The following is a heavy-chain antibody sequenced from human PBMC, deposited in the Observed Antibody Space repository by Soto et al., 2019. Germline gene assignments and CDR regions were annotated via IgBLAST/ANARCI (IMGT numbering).Heavy chain of an antibody. J-gene: IGHJ6*02. CDR2: ISAYDGKT. CDR1: GYTFNTYG. Sequence: ASVKVSCKTSGYTFNTYGINWVRQAPGQGLELMGWISAYDGKTNYAEKFQGRVTLTTDTSTSTAYMELRSLRSDDTAVYYCARDRDSSSALFYYYYYGMDVWGQGTTVTVSS. CDR3: ARDRDSSSALFYYYYYGMDV. V-gene: IGHV1-18*01. D-gene: IGHD6-6*01.